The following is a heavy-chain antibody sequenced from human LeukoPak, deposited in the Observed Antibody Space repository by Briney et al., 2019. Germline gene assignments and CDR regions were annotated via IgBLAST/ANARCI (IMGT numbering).Heavy chain of an antibody. V-gene: IGHV3-21*01. CDR2: ISSSSSYI. D-gene: IGHD6-13*01. Sequence: PGGSLRLSCAASGFTFSSYSMNWVRQAPGKGLEWVSSISSSSSYIYYADSVKGRFTISRDNAKNSLYLQMNSLRAEDTAVYYCASDRLSSWYSRYFDYWGQGTLVTVSS. CDR1: GFTFSSYS. J-gene: IGHJ4*02. CDR3: ASDRLSSWYSRYFDY.